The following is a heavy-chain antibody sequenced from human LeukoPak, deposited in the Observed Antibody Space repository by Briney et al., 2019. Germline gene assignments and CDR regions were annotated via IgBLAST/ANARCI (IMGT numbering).Heavy chain of an antibody. Sequence: GGSLRLSCAASGFTFSSYAMSWVRQAPGKGLEWVSAISGSGGSTYYADSVKGRFTISRDNSKNTLYLQMYSLRAEDTAVYYCARRLAYCGGDCYYGMDVWGQGTTVTVSS. D-gene: IGHD2-21*01. J-gene: IGHJ6*02. V-gene: IGHV3-23*01. CDR3: ARRLAYCGGDCYYGMDV. CDR2: ISGSGGST. CDR1: GFTFSSYA.